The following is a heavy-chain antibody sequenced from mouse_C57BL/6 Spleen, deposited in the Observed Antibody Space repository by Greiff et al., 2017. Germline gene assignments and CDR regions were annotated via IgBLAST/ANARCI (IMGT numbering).Heavy chain of an antibody. D-gene: IGHD2-4*01. Sequence: VQLQESGAELMKPGASVKLSCKATGYTFTGYWIEWVKQRPGHGLEWIGEVLPGSGSTTYNEKFKGKATFTADTSSNTAYMQLSSLTTEDSSIYYCARCYYDYDVWFAYWGQGTLVTVSA. V-gene: IGHV1-9*01. CDR2: VLPGSGST. J-gene: IGHJ3*01. CDR3: ARCYYDYDVWFAY. CDR1: GYTFTGYW.